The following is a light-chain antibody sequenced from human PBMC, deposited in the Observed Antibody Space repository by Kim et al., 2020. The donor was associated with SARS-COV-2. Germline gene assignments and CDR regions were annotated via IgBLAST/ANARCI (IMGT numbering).Light chain of an antibody. V-gene: IGLV1-40*03. Sequence: QRVTISCTGSTSNIGAGFDVHWYQQLPGTAPKLLIYANTNRPSGVPDRFSGSKSGASASLAITGLQAEDEADYYCQSHDSRLSGWVFGGGTQLTVL. CDR2: ANT. CDR1: TSNIGAGFD. CDR3: QSHDSRLSGWV. J-gene: IGLJ3*02.